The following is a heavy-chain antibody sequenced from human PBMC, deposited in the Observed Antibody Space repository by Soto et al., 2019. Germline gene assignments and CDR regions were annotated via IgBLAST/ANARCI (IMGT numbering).Heavy chain of an antibody. CDR2: INPSGGST. CDR3: SGAESPDTAYFSLY. CDR1: GYTFTSYY. Sequence: ASVKVYCKASGYTFTSYYMHWVRQAPGQGLEWMGIINPSGGSTSYAQKFQGRFTISRDTSNGIAYLQMNSLNIEDSAVYYCSGAESPDTAYFSLYWGQGTPVTVSS. V-gene: IGHV1-46*01. D-gene: IGHD1-26*01. J-gene: IGHJ4*02.